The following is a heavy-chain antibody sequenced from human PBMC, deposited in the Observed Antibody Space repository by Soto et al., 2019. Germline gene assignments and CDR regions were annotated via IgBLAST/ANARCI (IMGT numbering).Heavy chain of an antibody. CDR3: ARRVGATPPRD. CDR2: IYYDGST. J-gene: IGHJ4*02. V-gene: IGHV4-39*01. D-gene: IGHD1-26*01. Sequence: QLQLQESGPGLVKPSETLSLTCTVSGASISSNSFHWGWIRQPPGQGMEWIATIYYDGSTYYNPSLKTRVTRTADTSKNQFSLNLTSVTAADTAMYHCARRVGATPPRDWGQGTLVIVSS. CDR1: GASISSNSFH.